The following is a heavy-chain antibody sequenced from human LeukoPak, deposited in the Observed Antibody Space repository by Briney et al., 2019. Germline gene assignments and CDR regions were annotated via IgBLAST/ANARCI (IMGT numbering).Heavy chain of an antibody. CDR2: VEGSGSQ. V-gene: IGHV4-39*07. Sequence: SETLSLTCSVSGASISSSNYGWGWLRQPPGKGLEWIGNVEGSGSQSSDPALKSRVTLSVDLSRNQFSLQLTSVTAADTAVYYCVRDVGSAITESWGQGTLVTVSS. D-gene: IGHD1-26*01. CDR1: GASISSSNYG. J-gene: IGHJ5*02. CDR3: VRDVGSAITES.